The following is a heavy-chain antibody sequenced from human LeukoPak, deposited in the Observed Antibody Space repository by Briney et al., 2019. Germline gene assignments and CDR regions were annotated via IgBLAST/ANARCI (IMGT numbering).Heavy chain of an antibody. CDR2: ISWNSGSI. J-gene: IGHJ5*02. CDR1: GFTFDDYA. D-gene: IGHD6-13*01. V-gene: IGHV3-9*01. Sequence: GGSLRLSCAASGFTFDDYAMHWVRQAPGKGLEWVSGISWNSGSIGYADSVKGRFTISRDNAKNSLYLQMNSLRAEDTAVYYCAKDGGSSWYGWFDPWGQGTLVTVSS. CDR3: AKDGGSSWYGWFDP.